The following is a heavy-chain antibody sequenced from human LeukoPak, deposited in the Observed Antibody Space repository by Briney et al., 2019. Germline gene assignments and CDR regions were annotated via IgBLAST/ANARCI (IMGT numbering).Heavy chain of an antibody. J-gene: IGHJ4*02. D-gene: IGHD1-7*01. Sequence: GGSLRLSCAASGFTFSTYAMTWVRQAPGKGLEWVSLISGTGGSTYYADSVKGRFTISRDNSKNTLYLQMNSLRAEDTAVYYCARNWNYFDYFDYWGQGTLVTVSS. CDR1: GFTFSTYA. CDR3: ARNWNYFDYFDY. CDR2: ISGTGGST. V-gene: IGHV3-23*01.